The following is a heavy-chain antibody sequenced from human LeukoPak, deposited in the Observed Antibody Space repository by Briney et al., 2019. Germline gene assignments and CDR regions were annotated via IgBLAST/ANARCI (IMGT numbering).Heavy chain of an antibody. CDR3: ARTPHSSGWYYYYGMDV. V-gene: IGHV1-18*01. D-gene: IGHD6-19*01. CDR1: GYTFTSYG. CDR2: ISAYNGNT. J-gene: IGHJ6*02. Sequence: ASVKISCKASGYTFTSYGISWVRQAPGQGLEWMGWISAYNGNTNYAQKLQGRVTMTTDTSTSTAYMELRSLRSDDTAVYYCARTPHSSGWYYYYGMDVWGQGATVTVSS.